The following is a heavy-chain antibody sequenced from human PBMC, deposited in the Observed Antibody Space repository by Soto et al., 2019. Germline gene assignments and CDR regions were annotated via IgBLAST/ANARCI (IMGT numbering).Heavy chain of an antibody. CDR2: ISSSSSYI. V-gene: IGHV3-21*01. CDR3: ASRQRYYYDSSGSLDY. J-gene: IGHJ4*02. D-gene: IGHD3-22*01. CDR1: GFTFSSYS. Sequence: PGGSLRLSCAASGFTFSSYSMNWVRQAPGKGLEWVSSISSSSSYIYYADSVKGRFTISRDNAKNSLYLQMNSLRAEDTAVYYCASRQRYYYDSSGSLDYWGQGTLVTVSS.